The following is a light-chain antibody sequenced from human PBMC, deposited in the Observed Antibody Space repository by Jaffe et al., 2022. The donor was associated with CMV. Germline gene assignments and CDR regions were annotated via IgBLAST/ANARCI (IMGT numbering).Light chain of an antibody. CDR2: DVS. CDR3: SSYTRSNWV. Sequence: QSALTQPASVSGSPGQSITISCTGTSSDVGGYKYVSWYQQHPGRAPKLMIYDVSNRPSGVSDRFSGSNSGNTASLTISGLQAEDEADYYCSSYTRSNWVFGGGTKLTVL. CDR1: SSDVGGYKY. J-gene: IGLJ3*02. V-gene: IGLV2-14*03.